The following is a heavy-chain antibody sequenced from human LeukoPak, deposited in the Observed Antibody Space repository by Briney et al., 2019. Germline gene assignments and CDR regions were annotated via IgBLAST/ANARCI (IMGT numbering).Heavy chain of an antibody. D-gene: IGHD3-10*01. J-gene: IGHJ4*02. V-gene: IGHV3-23*01. CDR3: AKREYYYGSGSSQQEYYFDY. CDR1: GFTFSSYA. CDR2: ISGSGGST. Sequence: PGGSLRLSCAASGFTFSSYAMSWVRQAPGKGLEWVSAISGSGGSTYYADSVRGRFTISRDNSKNTLYLQMSSLRAEDTAVYYCAKREYYYGSGSSQQEYYFDYWGQGTLVTVSS.